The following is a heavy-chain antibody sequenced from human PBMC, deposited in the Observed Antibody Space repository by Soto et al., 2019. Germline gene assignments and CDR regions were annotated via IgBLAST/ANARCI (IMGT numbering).Heavy chain of an antibody. CDR3: ARDVPHYDSSCYYDY. CDR1: GGSISSGDYY. D-gene: IGHD3-22*01. Sequence: QVQLQESGPGLVKPSQTLSLTCTVSGGSISSGDYYWSWIRQPPGKGLEWIGYIYYSGSTYYNPSLKSRVISAVETSKNQSSLKLCSVTAAATAVYYCARDVPHYDSSCYYDYWGQGTLVTVSS. J-gene: IGHJ4*02. CDR2: IYYSGST. V-gene: IGHV4-30-4*01.